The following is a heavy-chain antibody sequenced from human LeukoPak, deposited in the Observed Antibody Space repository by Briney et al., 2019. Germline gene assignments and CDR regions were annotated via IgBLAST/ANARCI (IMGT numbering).Heavy chain of an antibody. CDR1: GFTFSSYA. J-gene: IGHJ4*02. CDR3: AKGNNGCYDS. CDR2: ISGNGGYT. V-gene: IGHV3-23*01. D-gene: IGHD2-15*01. Sequence: GGSLRLSCTASGFTFSSYAMNWVRQAPGKGLEWVSSISGNGGYTYHADSVKGRFTISRDNSKNTLYMQMNSLRAEDTAVYYCAKGNNGCYDSWGQGTLVTVSS.